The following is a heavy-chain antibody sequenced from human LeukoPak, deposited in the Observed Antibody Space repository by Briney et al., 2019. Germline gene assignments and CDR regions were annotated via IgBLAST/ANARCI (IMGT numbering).Heavy chain of an antibody. CDR1: GYTFTSYA. CDR3: ARAPLSSKGMGVVY. D-gene: IGHD6-13*01. J-gene: IGHJ4*02. Sequence: ASVKVSCKASGYTFTSYAVHWVRQAPGQSLEWMGWIITVNGDTKYSQKFQGRVTITRDTSASTAYMELSSLRSEDTAVYYCARAPLSSKGMGVVYWGQGTLVTVSS. CDR2: IITVNGDT. V-gene: IGHV1-3*04.